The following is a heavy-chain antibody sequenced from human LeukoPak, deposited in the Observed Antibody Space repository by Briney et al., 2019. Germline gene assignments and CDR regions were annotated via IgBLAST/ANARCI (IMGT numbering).Heavy chain of an antibody. J-gene: IGHJ4*02. Sequence: GGSLRLSCAASGFTLNTYSMNWVRQAPGKGLEWVSSISSTGSDMYYVDSVKGRFTISRDNAKNSLFLQVNSLRAEDTAVYYCAKDQPRDFWDIDYWGQGTLVTVSS. CDR3: AKDQPRDFWDIDY. CDR2: ISSTGSDM. D-gene: IGHD3-3*01. CDR1: GFTLNTYS. V-gene: IGHV3-21*01.